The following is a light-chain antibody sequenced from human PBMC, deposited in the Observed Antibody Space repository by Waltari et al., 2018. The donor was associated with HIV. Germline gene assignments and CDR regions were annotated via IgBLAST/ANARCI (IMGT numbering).Light chain of an antibody. V-gene: IGKV1-6*01. CDR2: AAS. J-gene: IGKJ4*01. CDR3: LQDDTFPLT. Sequence: AIQMTQSPSSLSASVGDRVTITCRASQDIRNDLGWYQQKPGKAPKLLIYAASSLKSGVPSRFSDSGSGTDFTLTISSLQPEDFATYYCLQDDTFPLTFGGGTKVEIK. CDR1: QDIRND.